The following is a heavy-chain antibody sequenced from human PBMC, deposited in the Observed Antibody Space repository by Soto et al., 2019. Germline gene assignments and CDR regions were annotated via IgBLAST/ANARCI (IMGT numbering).Heavy chain of an antibody. CDR2: IYSGGST. V-gene: IGHV3-66*01. CDR3: ARDRPYSSGWYHDY. J-gene: IGHJ4*02. D-gene: IGHD6-19*01. CDR1: GLTVSSNY. Sequence: EVQLVESGGGLVQPGGSLRLSCAASGLTVSSNYMSWVRQAPGKGLEWVSVIYSGGSTYYADSVKGRFTISRDNSKNTLYLQMNSLRAEDTAVYYCARDRPYSSGWYHDYWGQGTLVTVSS.